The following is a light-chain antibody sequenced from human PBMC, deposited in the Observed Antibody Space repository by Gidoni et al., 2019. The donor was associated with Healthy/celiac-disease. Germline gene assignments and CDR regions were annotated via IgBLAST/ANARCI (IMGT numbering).Light chain of an antibody. Sequence: AIQFTQSPSSLSASVGDRVTLTCRASQGISSALAWYQQKPGKAPKLLIYDASSLESGIPSRFSGSGSGTDFTLTISSLQPEDFATYYCQQFNSYPFTFGPGTKVDIK. J-gene: IGKJ3*01. CDR3: QQFNSYPFT. CDR2: DAS. CDR1: QGISSA. V-gene: IGKV1-13*02.